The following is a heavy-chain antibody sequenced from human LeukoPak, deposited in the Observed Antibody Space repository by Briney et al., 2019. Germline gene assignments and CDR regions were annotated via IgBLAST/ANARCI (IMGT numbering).Heavy chain of an antibody. CDR3: ATTHCGGECYRY. CDR1: GYNFISYW. CDR2: IYPGDSDT. D-gene: IGHD2-21*01. V-gene: IGHV5-51*01. Sequence: GESLKISCKGSGYNFISYWIGWVRQMPGKGLEWMGIIYPGDSDTRYSPSFQGQVTISADRSIGTAYLQWSSLKASDTAMYYCATTHCGGECYRYWGQGTLITVS. J-gene: IGHJ4*02.